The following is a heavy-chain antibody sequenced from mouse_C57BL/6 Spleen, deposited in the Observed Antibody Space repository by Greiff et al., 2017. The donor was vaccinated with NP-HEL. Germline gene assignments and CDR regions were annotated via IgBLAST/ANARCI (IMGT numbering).Heavy chain of an antibody. V-gene: IGHV1-50*01. CDR3: ARRGGGFAY. Sequence: QVQLQQPGAELVKPGASVKLSCKASGYTFTSYWMQWVKQRPGQGLEWIGEIDPSDSYTNYNQKFKGKATLTVDTSSSTAYMQLSSLTSEDSAIYYCARRGGGFAYWGKGTLVTVSA. J-gene: IGHJ3*01. CDR2: IDPSDSYT. CDR1: GYTFTSYW.